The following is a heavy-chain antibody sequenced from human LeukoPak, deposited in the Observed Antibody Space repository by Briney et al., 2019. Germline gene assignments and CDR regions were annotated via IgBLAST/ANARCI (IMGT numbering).Heavy chain of an antibody. CDR2: ITPYNGYT. V-gene: IGHV1-18*01. CDR1: GYTFTNHG. Sequence: ASVKVSCEASGYTFTNHGIHWVRQAPGQGFEWMGWITPYNGYTNYALKFQDRVTMTTDTSTSTVYMELRSLISDDTAVYYCARGATKVTSVIHMDVWGKGTTVIVSS. CDR3: ARGATKVTSVIHMDV. D-gene: IGHD4-17*01. J-gene: IGHJ6*03.